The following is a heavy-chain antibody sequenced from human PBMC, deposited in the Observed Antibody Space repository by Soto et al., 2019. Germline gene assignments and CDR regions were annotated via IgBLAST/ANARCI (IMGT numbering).Heavy chain of an antibody. Sequence: EVQLVESGGGLVQPGRSLRLSCAASGFTFPDYTMHWVRQAPGKGLEWVSGISWNSGSIDYADSVKGRFIISRDDAKNCLYLQMNSLRAEDTAFYYCAKGLYYYQTSGYPHYWGREPWSPSPQ. V-gene: IGHV3-9*01. D-gene: IGHD3-22*01. J-gene: IGHJ4*02. CDR1: GFTFPDYT. CDR3: AKGLYYYQTSGYPHY. CDR2: ISWNSGSI.